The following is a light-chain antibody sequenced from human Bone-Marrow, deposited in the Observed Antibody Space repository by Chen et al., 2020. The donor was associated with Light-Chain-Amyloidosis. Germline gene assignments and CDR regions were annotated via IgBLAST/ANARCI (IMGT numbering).Light chain of an antibody. J-gene: IGLJ3*02. CDR2: DDS. V-gene: IGLV3-21*02. CDR1: KIGSTS. Sequence: SYVLTQPSSVSVAPGQTATIACGGNKIGSTSVHWYQQTPGQAPLLVVYDDSDLPSGIPERLSGSNSGNTATLTISGVEAGDEADYCCQVWDRSSDRPVFGGGTKLTVL. CDR3: QVWDRSSDRPV.